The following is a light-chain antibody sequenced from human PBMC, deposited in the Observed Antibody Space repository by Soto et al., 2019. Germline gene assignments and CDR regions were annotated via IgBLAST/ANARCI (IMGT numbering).Light chain of an antibody. J-gene: IGKJ4*01. CDR1: QSVSSY. Sequence: EIVLTQSPAPLSLSPGARATLSCRASQSVSSYLAWYQQKPGQAPRLLIYDASNRATGIPARFSGSGSGTDFTLTISSLEPEDFAVYYCQQRSNWPLTFGGWTKVEIK. CDR3: QQRSNWPLT. V-gene: IGKV3-11*01. CDR2: DAS.